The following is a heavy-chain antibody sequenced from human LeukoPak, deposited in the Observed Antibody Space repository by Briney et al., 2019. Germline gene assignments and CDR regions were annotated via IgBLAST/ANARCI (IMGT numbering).Heavy chain of an antibody. J-gene: IGHJ3*02. V-gene: IGHV4-4*02. D-gene: IGHD6-13*01. Sequence: PSGTLSLTCAVSGVSISSSNWWTWVRQPPGKGLEWIGEIYHSGSTNYNPSLKSRVTISVDTSKNQFSLKLSSVTAADTAVYYCAREIAAAGWVYAFDIRGQGTMVTVSS. CDR3: AREIAAAGWVYAFDI. CDR2: IYHSGST. CDR1: GVSISSSNW.